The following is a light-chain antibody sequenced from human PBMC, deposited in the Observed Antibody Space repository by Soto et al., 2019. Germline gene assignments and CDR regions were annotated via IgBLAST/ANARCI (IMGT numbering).Light chain of an antibody. CDR3: CSYAGSYTYV. CDR2: DVN. V-gene: IGLV2-11*01. J-gene: IGLJ1*01. CDR1: SSDVGVYKY. Sequence: QSVLTQPRSVSGSPGQPVTISCTGTSSDVGVYKYVSWYQHHPGKAPKLMIYDVNKRPSGVPDRFSGSKSGNTASLTISGLQGEDEADYYCCSYAGSYTYVFGTGTKLTVL.